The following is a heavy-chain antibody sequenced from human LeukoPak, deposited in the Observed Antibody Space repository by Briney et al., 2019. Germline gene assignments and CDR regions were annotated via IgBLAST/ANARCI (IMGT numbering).Heavy chain of an antibody. V-gene: IGHV4-39*01. CDR1: GGSIGRSSYY. CDR2: IHYSGST. J-gene: IGHJ4*02. D-gene: IGHD3-9*01. CDR3: ARLPERSDLLPSYANSFDW. Sequence: SETLSLTCTVSGGSIGRSSYYWAWIRQPPGKGLEWIGNIHYSGSTYYNASLNSRITMSIDTSKNRFSLRLSSVTAADTAVFFCARLPERSDLLPSYANSFDWWGQGTLVTVSS.